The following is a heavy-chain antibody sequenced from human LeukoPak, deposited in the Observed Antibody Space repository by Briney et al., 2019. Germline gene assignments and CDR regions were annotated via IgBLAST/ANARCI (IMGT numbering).Heavy chain of an antibody. Sequence: SVKVSCKASGGTFSSYAISWVRQAPGQGLGWMGGIIPIFGTANYAQKFQGRVTITADESTSIAYMELSSLRSEDTAVYYCARASTSITIFGVVIEGNWFDPWGQGTLVTVSS. CDR2: IIPIFGTA. D-gene: IGHD3-3*01. V-gene: IGHV1-69*13. CDR3: ARASTSITIFGVVIEGNWFDP. CDR1: GGTFSSYA. J-gene: IGHJ5*02.